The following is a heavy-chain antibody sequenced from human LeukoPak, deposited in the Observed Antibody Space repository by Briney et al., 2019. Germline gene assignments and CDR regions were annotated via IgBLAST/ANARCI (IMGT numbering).Heavy chain of an antibody. CDR3: AKLLGSVTTYDY. J-gene: IGHJ4*02. V-gene: IGHV3-7*01. CDR1: GFIFSDSY. CDR2: LWPAGTPV. Sequence: PGGSLRLSCAASGFIFSDSYMSWVRQAPGKGLEWGATLWPAGTPVHYLDSVQGRFIISRDNAENSLYLQMNSLRVEDTAVYYCAKLLGSVTTYDYWGQGTLVTVSS. D-gene: IGHD4-11*01.